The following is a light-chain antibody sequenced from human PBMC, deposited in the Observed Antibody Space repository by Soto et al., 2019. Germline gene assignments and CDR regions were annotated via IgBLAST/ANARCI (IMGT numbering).Light chain of an antibody. CDR1: SSDVGGYDY. J-gene: IGLJ2*01. CDR2: DVN. Sequence: QSALTQPASVSGSPGQSITISCTGSSSDVGGYDYVSWYQQHPGKAPKLIIYDVNNRPSGVSNRFSGSKSANTASLTISGLQAEEEADYYCSSYSSSSTLFGGGTKVTVL. V-gene: IGLV2-14*01. CDR3: SSYSSSSTL.